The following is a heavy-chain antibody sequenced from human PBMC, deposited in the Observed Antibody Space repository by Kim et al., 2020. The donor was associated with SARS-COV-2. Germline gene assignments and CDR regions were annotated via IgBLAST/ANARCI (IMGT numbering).Heavy chain of an antibody. CDR3: AKGFYGSGTVNAFDI. D-gene: IGHD3-10*01. CDR2: ISWDGGST. J-gene: IGHJ3*02. CDR1: GFTFDDYT. V-gene: IGHV3-43*01. Sequence: GGSLRLSCAASGFTFDDYTMHWVRQAPGKGLEWVSLISWDGGSTYYADSVKGRFTISRDNSKNSLYLQMNSLRTEDTALYYCAKGFYGSGTVNAFDIWGQRTIVTVSS.